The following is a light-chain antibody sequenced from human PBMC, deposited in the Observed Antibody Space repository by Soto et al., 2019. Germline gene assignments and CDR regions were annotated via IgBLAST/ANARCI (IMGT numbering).Light chain of an antibody. CDR3: QQYGSSPYT. CDR1: QSVSSSD. V-gene: IGKV3-20*01. Sequence: ETVLTQSPGTLSLSPGERATLSCRASQSVSSSDLAWYQQKSGQAPRLLIYSASSRATGIPDRFSGSGSGTGFTPTISRLEPEDFAVYYCQQYGSSPYTFGLGTKLEIK. CDR2: SAS. J-gene: IGKJ2*01.